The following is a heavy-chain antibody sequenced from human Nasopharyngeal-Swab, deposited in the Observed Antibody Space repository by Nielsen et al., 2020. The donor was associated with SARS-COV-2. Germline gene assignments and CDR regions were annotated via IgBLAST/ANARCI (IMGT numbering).Heavy chain of an antibody. CDR2: IGTAGDT. CDR3: AAAPSGDYGGY. Sequence: GGSLRLSCAASGFTFSSYDMHWVRQATGKGLEWVSAIGTAGDTYYADSVKGRFTISRDNSKNTVYLQMNSLRAEDTAVYYCAAAPSGDYGGYWGQGTLVTVSS. J-gene: IGHJ4*02. D-gene: IGHD4-23*01. CDR1: GFTFSSYD. V-gene: IGHV3-13*04.